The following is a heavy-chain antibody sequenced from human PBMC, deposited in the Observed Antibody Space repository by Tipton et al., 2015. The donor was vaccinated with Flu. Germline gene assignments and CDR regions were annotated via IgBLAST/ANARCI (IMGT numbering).Heavy chain of an antibody. Sequence: SLRLSCAASGFTFSSSEMSWVRQAPGKGLEWVAFIRHDESDKYYADSVKGRFTISRDNSKNALYLLISSLRAEDTAVYYCAKSGGFDSWNQGALVIVSS. CDR1: GFTFSSSE. D-gene: IGHD1-26*01. V-gene: IGHV3-30*02. J-gene: IGHJ4*02. CDR3: AKSGGFDS. CDR2: IRHDESDK.